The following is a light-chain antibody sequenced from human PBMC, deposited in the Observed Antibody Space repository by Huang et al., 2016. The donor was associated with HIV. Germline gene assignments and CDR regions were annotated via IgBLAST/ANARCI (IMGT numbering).Light chain of an antibody. CDR3: QPYNSYSGK. V-gene: IGKV1-5*03. J-gene: IGKJ1*01. Sequence: DIQMTQSPSALSASVGDRVTITLRASQSIGTWLAWYQQKPGKSPKLLIYKASTLQGGVPSRCGGGGSVTQFTLPISSLQPDDFATSFCQPYNSYSGKFGQGTKVE. CDR1: QSIGTW. CDR2: KAS.